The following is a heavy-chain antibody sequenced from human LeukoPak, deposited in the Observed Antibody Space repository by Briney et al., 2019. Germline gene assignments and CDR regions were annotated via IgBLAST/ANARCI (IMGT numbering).Heavy chain of an antibody. Sequence: PGGSLRLSCAASGFTFSSYGMSWVRQAPGKGLECVADIKQDGSEKYYVDSVKGRFTISRDNAKNSLYLQMNSLRVEDTAVYYCARGKSGSYGTKGYWGQGTLVTVSS. V-gene: IGHV3-7*01. CDR1: GFTFSSYG. J-gene: IGHJ4*02. D-gene: IGHD1-26*01. CDR3: ARGKSGSYGTKGY. CDR2: IKQDGSEK.